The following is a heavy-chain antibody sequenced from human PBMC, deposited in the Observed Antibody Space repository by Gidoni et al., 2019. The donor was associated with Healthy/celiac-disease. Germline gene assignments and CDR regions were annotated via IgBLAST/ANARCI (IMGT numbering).Heavy chain of an antibody. CDR2: IIWISGSI. V-gene: IGHV3-9*01. J-gene: IGHJ4*02. CDR3: AKSVVVVVAATPFDY. D-gene: IGHD2-15*01. Sequence: EVQLVEAGGGLVQPGRSLRLTWAASGFTFDDYAMHGVRQAPGKGLAWVSGIIWISGSIGYADSVKGRFTISRDNAQNSLYLQMTSLRAEDTALYYCAKSVVVVVAATPFDYWGQGTLVTVSS. CDR1: GFTFDDYA.